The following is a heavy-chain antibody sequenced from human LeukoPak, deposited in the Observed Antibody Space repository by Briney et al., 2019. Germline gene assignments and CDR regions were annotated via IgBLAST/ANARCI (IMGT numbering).Heavy chain of an antibody. CDR1: EFSASDYW. CDR2: IKQDGSQE. Sequence: GGSLRLSCVVSEFSASDYWMSWVRQAPGKGLEWVANIKQDGSQENYVDSVKGRFTISRDNAKNSVYLQMNGLLVEDTAVYYCVREWPGGLEAAGTRIEGSYWGQGTQVIVSS. J-gene: IGHJ4*02. D-gene: IGHD1-7*01. CDR3: VREWPGGLEAAGTRIEGSY. V-gene: IGHV3-7*01.